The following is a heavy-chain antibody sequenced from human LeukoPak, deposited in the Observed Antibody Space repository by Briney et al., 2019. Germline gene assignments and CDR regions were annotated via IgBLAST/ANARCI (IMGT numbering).Heavy chain of an antibody. CDR3: ARGVRDYSNYGWFDP. D-gene: IGHD4-11*01. Sequence: SETLSLTCTVSGGSISSYYWSWIRQPPGKGLEWIGYIYYSGSTNYNPSPKSRVTISVDTSKNQFSLKLSSVTAADTAVYYCARGVRDYSNYGWFDPWGQGTLVTVSS. CDR1: GGSISSYY. V-gene: IGHV4-59*01. CDR2: IYYSGST. J-gene: IGHJ5*02.